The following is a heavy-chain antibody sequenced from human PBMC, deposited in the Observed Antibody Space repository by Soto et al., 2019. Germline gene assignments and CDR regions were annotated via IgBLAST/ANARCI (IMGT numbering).Heavy chain of an antibody. D-gene: IGHD3-22*01. V-gene: IGHV1-18*01. CDR2: ISAYNGNT. Sequence: ASVKVSCKASGYTFTSYGISWVRQAPGQGLEWMGWISAYNGNTNYAQKLQGRVTMTTDTSTSTAYMELRSLRSDDTAVCYCARDSSGYKNYYYYGMDVWGQGTTVTVSS. J-gene: IGHJ6*02. CDR3: ARDSSGYKNYYYYGMDV. CDR1: GYTFTSYG.